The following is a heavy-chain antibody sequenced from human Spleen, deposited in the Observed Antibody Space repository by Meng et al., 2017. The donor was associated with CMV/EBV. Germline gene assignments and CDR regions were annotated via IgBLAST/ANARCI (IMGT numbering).Heavy chain of an antibody. V-gene: IGHV3-23*03. CDR1: GFTFSSYS. CDR3: ARDYSVTGWPPDY. J-gene: IGHJ4*03. Sequence: GESLKISCAASGFTFSSYSMSWVRQAPGKGLEWVSVIYSGNDSTYYADSVKGRFTVSRDNSKNTLYLQMNSLRAEDTAVYYCARDYSVTGWPPDYWGQGTMVTVSS. CDR2: IYSGNDST. D-gene: IGHD6-19*01.